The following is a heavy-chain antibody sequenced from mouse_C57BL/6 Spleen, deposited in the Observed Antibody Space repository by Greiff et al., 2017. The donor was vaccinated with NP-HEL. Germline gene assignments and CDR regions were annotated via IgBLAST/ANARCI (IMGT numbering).Heavy chain of an antibody. CDR3: ARQSDGYFAY. J-gene: IGHJ3*01. Sequence: DVQLVESGGGLVQPGGSLKLSCAASGFTFSDYGMAWVRQAPRKGPEWVAFISNLAYSIYYADTVTGRFTISRENAKNTLYLEMSSLRSEDTAMYYCARQSDGYFAYWGQGTLVTVSA. V-gene: IGHV5-15*01. CDR2: ISNLAYSI. D-gene: IGHD2-3*01. CDR1: GFTFSDYG.